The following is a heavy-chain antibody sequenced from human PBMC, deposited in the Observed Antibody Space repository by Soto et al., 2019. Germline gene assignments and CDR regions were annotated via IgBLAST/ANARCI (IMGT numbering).Heavy chain of an antibody. CDR2: IKPDGSER. CDR3: TRDVSNFDY. CDR1: GFTFSSYW. J-gene: IGHJ4*02. V-gene: IGHV3-7*01. Sequence: GGSLRLSCAASGFTFSSYWMSWVRQTPGKGLEWVANIKPDGSERYYVDSVKGRFTISRDNAKDSLYLQMNSLRAEDTSMYYCTRDVSNFDYWGQGTLVTVSS.